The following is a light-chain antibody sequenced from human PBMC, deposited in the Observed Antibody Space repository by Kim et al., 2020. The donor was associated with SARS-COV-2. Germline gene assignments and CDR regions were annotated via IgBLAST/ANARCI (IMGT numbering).Light chain of an antibody. Sequence: PGETATLSCRASQSVGSTYLAWYQQKPGQAPRLLIYGGSSRATGIPDRFSGSGSGTDFTLAISRLEPEDFAVYYCQQYLISPWTFGQGTKVDIK. V-gene: IGKV3-20*01. CDR1: QSVGSTY. J-gene: IGKJ1*01. CDR3: QQYLISPWT. CDR2: GGS.